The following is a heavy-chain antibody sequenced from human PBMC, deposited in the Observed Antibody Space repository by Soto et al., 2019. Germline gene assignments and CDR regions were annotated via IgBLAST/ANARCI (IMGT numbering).Heavy chain of an antibody. J-gene: IGHJ4*02. Sequence: QVQLVESGGGVDQPGRSLRLSCAASGFTFSSYGMHWVRQAPGKGLEWVAVIWYDGSNNYYADSVKGRFTISRDNSKNTLYLQMNSLRAEDTAVYYCAREYSGYDYWGQGTLVTVSS. CDR1: GFTFSSYG. CDR3: AREYSGYDY. V-gene: IGHV3-33*01. D-gene: IGHD5-12*01. CDR2: IWYDGSNN.